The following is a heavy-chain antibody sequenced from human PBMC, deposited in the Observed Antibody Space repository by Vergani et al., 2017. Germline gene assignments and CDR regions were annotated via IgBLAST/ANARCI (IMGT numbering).Heavy chain of an antibody. CDR3: TRAEGYCSSTSCYSVAYGMDV. V-gene: IGHV3-49*05. J-gene: IGHJ6*02. CDR1: GFTFGDYA. CDR2: IRSKAYGGTT. Sequence: EVQLVESGGGLVKPGRSLRLSCTASGFTFGDYAMSWFRQAPGKGLEWVGFIRSKAYGGTTEYAASVKGRFTIARDDSKSIAYLQMNSLKTEDTAVYYCTRAEGYCSSTSCYSVAYGMDVWGQGTTVTVSS. D-gene: IGHD2-2*01.